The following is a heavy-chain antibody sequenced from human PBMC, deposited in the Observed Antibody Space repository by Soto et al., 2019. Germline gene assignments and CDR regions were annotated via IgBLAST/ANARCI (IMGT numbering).Heavy chain of an antibody. CDR1: GYTFINFD. Sequence: QVQLVQSGDEVKEPGASVMVSCEASGYTFINFDISWVRQAAGQGLEWLGWMNPGSGQTGYASKFQGRVAMTRDASTCTSHLELSSLTSDDTAVYYCARMASAGTLNGFDPWGQGTLVTVSS. D-gene: IGHD6-13*01. CDR2: MNPGSGQT. J-gene: IGHJ5*02. CDR3: ARMASAGTLNGFDP. V-gene: IGHV1-8*02.